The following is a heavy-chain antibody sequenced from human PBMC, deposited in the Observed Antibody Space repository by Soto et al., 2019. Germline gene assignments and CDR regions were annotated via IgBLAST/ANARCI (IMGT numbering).Heavy chain of an antibody. V-gene: IGHV3-15*01. D-gene: IGHD3-10*01. CDR1: GFTFSNAW. J-gene: IGHJ6*03. CDR3: TTGTGGSGSYYMYYYYYMDV. CDR2: IKSKTDGGTT. Sequence: GGSLRLSCAASGFTFSNAWMSWVRQAPGKGLEWVGRIKSKTDGGTTDYAAPVKGRFTISRDDSKNTLYLQMNSLKTEDTAVYYCTTGTGGSGSYYMYYYYYMDVWGKGTTVTVSS.